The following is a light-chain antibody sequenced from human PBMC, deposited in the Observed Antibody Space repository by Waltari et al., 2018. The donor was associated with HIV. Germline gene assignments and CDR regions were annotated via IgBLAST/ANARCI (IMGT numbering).Light chain of an antibody. V-gene: IGLV6-57*01. CDR3: QSYDSSNHRV. J-gene: IGLJ3*02. CDR2: EEN. CDR1: RGSIASNY. Sequence: NFMLTQPHSVSESPGKTVTISCTRNRGSIASNYVQWYQPRPGSSPTTVIYEENQRPSGVPDRFSGSIDRSSNAASLTISGLKTEDEADYYCQSYDSSNHRVFGGGTKLTVL.